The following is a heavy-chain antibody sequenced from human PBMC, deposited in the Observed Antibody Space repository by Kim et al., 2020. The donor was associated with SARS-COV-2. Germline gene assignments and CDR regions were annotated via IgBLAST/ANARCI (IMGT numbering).Heavy chain of an antibody. V-gene: IGHV4-31*03. CDR2: IYYSGST. CDR1: GGSISSGGYY. Sequence: SETLSLTCTVSGGSISSGGYYWSWIRQHPGKGLEWIGYIYYSGSTYYNPSLKSRVTISVDTSKNQFSLKLSSVTAADTAVYYCARDTLKNPVPLGYDYYYGMDGWGQGTTVPVPS. J-gene: IGHJ6*02. CDR3: ARDTLKNPVPLGYDYYYGMDG.